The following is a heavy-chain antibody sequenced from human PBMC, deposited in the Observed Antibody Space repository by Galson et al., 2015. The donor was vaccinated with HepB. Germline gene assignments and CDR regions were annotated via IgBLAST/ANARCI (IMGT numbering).Heavy chain of an antibody. V-gene: IGHV3-15*01. Sequence: SLRLSCAASGFTFSSYAMSWVRQAPGKGLEWVGRIKSKTDGGTTDYAAPVKGRFTISRDDSKNTLYLQMNSLKTEDTAVYYCTTEEITIFGVVISRDVWGQGTTVTVSS. CDR3: TTEEITIFGVVISRDV. CDR1: GFTFSSYA. CDR2: IKSKTDGGTT. D-gene: IGHD3-3*01. J-gene: IGHJ6*02.